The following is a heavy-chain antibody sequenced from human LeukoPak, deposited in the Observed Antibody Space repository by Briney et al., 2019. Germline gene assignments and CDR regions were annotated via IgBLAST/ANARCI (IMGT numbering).Heavy chain of an antibody. Sequence: GGSLRLSCAASGFTFSSYAMTWVRQAPGKGLEWVSAISGTGGSTYYADSVKGRFTISRDNSKNTLYLQMNSLRAEDTAVYYCAKCIVATNYYYYYMDVWGKGTTVTVSS. V-gene: IGHV3-23*01. CDR3: AKCIVATNYYYYYMDV. CDR1: GFTFSSYA. D-gene: IGHD5-12*01. CDR2: ISGTGGST. J-gene: IGHJ6*03.